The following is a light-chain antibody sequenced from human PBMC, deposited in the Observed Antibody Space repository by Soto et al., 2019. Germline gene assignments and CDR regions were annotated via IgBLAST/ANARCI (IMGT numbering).Light chain of an antibody. CDR3: QQSYSTRTT. CDR1: QSLSSNF. Sequence: EIVLTQSPDTLSLSPGEGATLSCRASQSLSSNFLAWYQQRPGQAPRLLIYAASSRATGIPDRFSGSGSGTDFTLTISSLQPEDFATYYCQQSYSTRTTFGQGTKVDI. V-gene: IGKV3D-20*02. J-gene: IGKJ2*01. CDR2: AAS.